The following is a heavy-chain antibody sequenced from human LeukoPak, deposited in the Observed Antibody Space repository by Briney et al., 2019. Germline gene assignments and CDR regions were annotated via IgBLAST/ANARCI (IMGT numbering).Heavy chain of an antibody. D-gene: IGHD1-26*01. Sequence: GGSLRLSCAASGFTFSSYRMNWVRQAPGKGLEWVSSISSSSSYIYYADSVKGRFTISRDNAKKSLYLQMNSLRAEDTAVYYCARGLSGSHLGADYWGQGTLVTVSS. CDR1: GFTFSSYR. CDR2: ISSSSSYI. V-gene: IGHV3-21*01. CDR3: ARGLSGSHLGADY. J-gene: IGHJ4*02.